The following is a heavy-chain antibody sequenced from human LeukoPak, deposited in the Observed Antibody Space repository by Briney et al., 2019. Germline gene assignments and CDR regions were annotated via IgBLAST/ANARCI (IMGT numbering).Heavy chain of an antibody. CDR2: ISSSGSTI. CDR1: GFTFRSYE. V-gene: IGHV3-48*03. J-gene: IGHJ4*02. Sequence: GGSLRLCCAASGFTFRSYEMNWVRQAPGKGLEWVSYISSSGSTIYYADSVKGRFTISRDNAKNSLYLQMNSLRAEDTAVYYCARDDSSGSFDYWGQGTLVTVSS. D-gene: IGHD3-22*01. CDR3: ARDDSSGSFDY.